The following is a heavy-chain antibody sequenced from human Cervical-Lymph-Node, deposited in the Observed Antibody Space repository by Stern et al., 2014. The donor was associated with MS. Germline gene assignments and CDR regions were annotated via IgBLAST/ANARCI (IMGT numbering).Heavy chain of an antibody. V-gene: IGHV5-51*01. CDR2: IYPGDSDT. CDR1: GYKFTNQW. CDR3: ATHPVGP. J-gene: IGHJ5*02. Sequence: VQLVESGAEVKKPGESLKISCKTSGYKFTNQWIAWVRQMPGKGLEFMGIIYPGDSDTRYNPSFQGQVIISTDKSITTAYLQWSSLKASDTAMYYCATHPVGPWGQGTLVTVSS.